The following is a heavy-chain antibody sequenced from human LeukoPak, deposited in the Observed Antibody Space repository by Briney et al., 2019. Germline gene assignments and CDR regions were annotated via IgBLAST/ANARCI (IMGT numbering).Heavy chain of an antibody. CDR1: GFTFSNYW. CDR2: VNYDGSST. J-gene: IGHJ5*02. V-gene: IGHV3-74*01. D-gene: IGHD6-13*01. Sequence: PGGSLGLSCAASGFTFSNYWMHWVRQAPGKGLVWVSRVNYDGSSTNYADSVKGRFTISRDNAKNTVYLQMNGLGAEDTAVYYCVRDALPLAWGPGTLVTVSS. CDR3: VRDALPLA.